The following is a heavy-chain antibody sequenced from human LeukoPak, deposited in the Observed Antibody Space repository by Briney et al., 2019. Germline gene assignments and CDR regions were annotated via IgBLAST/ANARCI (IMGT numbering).Heavy chain of an antibody. V-gene: IGHV7-4-1*02. J-gene: IGHJ4*02. CDR3: ARGFDILTGFPGY. CDR2: INTNTGNP. CDR1: GYTLTSYA. Sequence: VASVKVSCKAPGYTLTSYAMNWVRQAPGQGLEWMGWINTNTGNPTYTQGFTGRFVFSLDTSVSTAYLQISSLKAEDTAVYYCARGFDILTGFPGYWGQGTLVTVSS. D-gene: IGHD3-9*01.